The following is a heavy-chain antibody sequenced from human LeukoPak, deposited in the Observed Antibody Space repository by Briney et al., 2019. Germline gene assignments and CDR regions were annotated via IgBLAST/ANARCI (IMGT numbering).Heavy chain of an antibody. CDR1: GFTVSSNY. D-gene: IGHD5-12*01. CDR2: IYSGGST. CDR3: ARVQIVATGAYFDY. V-gene: IGHV3-66*01. J-gene: IGHJ4*02. Sequence: GGSLRLSCAAPGFTVSSNYMSWVRQAPGKGLEWVSVIYSGGSTYYADSVKGRFTISRDNSKNTLYLQMNSLRAEDTAVYYCARVQIVATGAYFDYWGQGTLVTVSS.